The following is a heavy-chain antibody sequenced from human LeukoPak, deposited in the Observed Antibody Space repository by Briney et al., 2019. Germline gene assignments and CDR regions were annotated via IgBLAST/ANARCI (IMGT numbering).Heavy chain of an antibody. Sequence: GGSLRLSCAASGFTFSSYSMNWVRQAPGKGLEWVSGISWNSGSIGYADSVKGRFTISRDNAKNSLYLQMNSLRAEDTALYYCANGYSSGPSDAFDIWGQGTMVTVSS. J-gene: IGHJ3*02. D-gene: IGHD2-15*01. CDR2: ISWNSGSI. CDR1: GFTFSSYS. V-gene: IGHV3-9*01. CDR3: ANGYSSGPSDAFDI.